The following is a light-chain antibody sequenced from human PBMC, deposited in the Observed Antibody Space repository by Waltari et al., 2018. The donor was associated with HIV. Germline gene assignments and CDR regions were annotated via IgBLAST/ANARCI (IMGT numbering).Light chain of an antibody. J-gene: IGKJ1*01. V-gene: IGKV3-20*01. CDR3: QQYGSSPWT. Sequence: EIVLTQSPGTLSLSPGERATLSCRASQSVSSSYLAWYQQKPGQAPRLLIDGASSRATGIPDRFSGSGSGTDFTLTISRLEPEDFAVYYCQQYGSSPWTFGQGTNVEIK. CDR1: QSVSSSY. CDR2: GAS.